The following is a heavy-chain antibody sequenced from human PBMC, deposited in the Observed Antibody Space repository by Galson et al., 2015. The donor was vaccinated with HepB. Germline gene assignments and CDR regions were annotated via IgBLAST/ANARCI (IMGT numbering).Heavy chain of an antibody. D-gene: IGHD3-22*01. V-gene: IGHV1-18*04. CDR3: ARDYYDSSGSEPHDAFDI. Sequence: SVKVSGKASGYTFTSYGFSWGRQAPGQGLEWMGWISAYNGNTNYAQKLQGRVTMTTDTSTSTAYRELRSLRSDDTAVYYCARDYYDSSGSEPHDAFDIWGPGTMVTVSS. J-gene: IGHJ3*02. CDR2: ISAYNGNT. CDR1: GYTFTSYG.